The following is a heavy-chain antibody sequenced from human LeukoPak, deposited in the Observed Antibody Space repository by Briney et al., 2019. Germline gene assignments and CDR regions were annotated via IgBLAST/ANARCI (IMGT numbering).Heavy chain of an antibody. V-gene: IGHV2-5*01. Sequence: SGPTLVNPTQTLTLTCTFSGFSLSTSGVGVGWIRQPPGKALEWLALIYWNDDKRYSPSLKSRLTITKDTSKNQVVLTMTNMDPVDTATYYCASGRVTIFGVVIPAFDIWGQGTMVTVSS. CDR2: IYWNDDK. D-gene: IGHD3-3*01. J-gene: IGHJ3*02. CDR1: GFSLSTSGVG. CDR3: ASGRVTIFGVVIPAFDI.